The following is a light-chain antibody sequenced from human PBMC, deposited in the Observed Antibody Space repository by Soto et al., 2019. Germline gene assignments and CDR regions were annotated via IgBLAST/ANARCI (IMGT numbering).Light chain of an antibody. CDR2: EVS. CDR3: CLYTSSTNYV. Sequence: QSALAQPASVSWSPGQSITISCTGTSSDISIYNYVSWYQQHPGKAPKLIIYEVSNRPSGISNRFSGAKSGNTASLTISGLQVEDEADYYCCLYTSSTNYVFGAGTKVTVL. CDR1: SSDISIYNY. V-gene: IGLV2-14*01. J-gene: IGLJ1*01.